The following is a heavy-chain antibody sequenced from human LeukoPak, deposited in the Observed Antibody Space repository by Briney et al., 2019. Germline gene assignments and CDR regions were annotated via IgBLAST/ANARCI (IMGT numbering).Heavy chain of an antibody. Sequence: GGSLRLSCAASGFTFSSYWMHWVRQAPGKGLVWVSRINSDGSSTSYADSVKGRFTISRDNAKNSLYLQMNSLRAEDTAVYYCASGGWELQFDYWGQGTLVTVSS. D-gene: IGHD1-26*01. CDR1: GFTFSSYW. CDR3: ASGGWELQFDY. V-gene: IGHV3-74*01. CDR2: INSDGSST. J-gene: IGHJ4*02.